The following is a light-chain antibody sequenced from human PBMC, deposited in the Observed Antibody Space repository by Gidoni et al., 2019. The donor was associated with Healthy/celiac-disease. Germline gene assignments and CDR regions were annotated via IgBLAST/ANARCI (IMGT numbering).Light chain of an antibody. V-gene: IGKV1-39*01. CDR1: QSISSY. Sequence: IQLTQSPSSLSASVGDRVTITCRASQSISSYLNWYQQKPGKAPKLLIYAASSLQSGVQSRFSGSGAGTDFTLTISSLQPEDFATYYCQQSYSTPHTFGPGTKVDIK. CDR3: QQSYSTPHT. J-gene: IGKJ3*01. CDR2: AAS.